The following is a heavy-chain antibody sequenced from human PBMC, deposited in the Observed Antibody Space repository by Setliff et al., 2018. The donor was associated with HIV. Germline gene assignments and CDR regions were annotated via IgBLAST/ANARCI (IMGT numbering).Heavy chain of an antibody. CDR2: VHHTGTT. V-gene: IGHV4-38-2*02. Sequence: PSETLSLTCAVSGYPISSGHYWGWIRQSPEKGLEWIGTVHHTGTTFYNPSLSSRLTISVDTPNNQFSLRLTSVTAADTAVYYCAREDSSYHYFDYWGQGMLVTVSS. CDR1: GYPISSGHY. CDR3: AREDSSYHYFDY. D-gene: IGHD6-6*01. J-gene: IGHJ4*02.